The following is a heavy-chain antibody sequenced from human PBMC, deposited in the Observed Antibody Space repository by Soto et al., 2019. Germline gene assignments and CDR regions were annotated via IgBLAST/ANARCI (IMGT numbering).Heavy chain of an antibody. J-gene: IGHJ4*02. CDR3: ARGAHIVVVTATDY. CDR1: GFTFNTYG. CDR2: IWYDGSKT. V-gene: IGHV3-33*01. D-gene: IGHD2-21*02. Sequence: QVQLVESGGGVVQPGRSLRLSCAASGFTFNTYGMHWVRQAPGKGLEWVAVIWYDGSKTYYADSVKGRFTISRDTSKNTLYLQMDSLRAEDTAVYYCARGAHIVVVTATDYWGQGTLVTVSS.